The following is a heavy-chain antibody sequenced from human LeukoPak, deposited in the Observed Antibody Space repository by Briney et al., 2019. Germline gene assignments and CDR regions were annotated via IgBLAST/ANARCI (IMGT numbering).Heavy chain of an antibody. V-gene: IGHV3-7*01. CDR2: MNQVGGEI. Sequence: GGSLRLSCAASGFTFSSSWMTWVRQAPGKGLEWVANMNQVGGEIYYMDSVKGRFTISRDNAKNSLYLQMNSLRAEDTAAYYCARDHRGASDYWGQGTLVTVSS. J-gene: IGHJ4*02. D-gene: IGHD3-16*01. CDR3: ARDHRGASDY. CDR1: GFTFSSSW.